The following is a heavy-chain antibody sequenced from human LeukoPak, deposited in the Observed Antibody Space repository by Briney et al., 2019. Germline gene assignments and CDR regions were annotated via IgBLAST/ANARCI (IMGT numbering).Heavy chain of an antibody. D-gene: IGHD1-26*01. CDR3: AKSGGYGLIDY. V-gene: IGHV4-39*01. CDR2: IYYTGNT. J-gene: IGHJ4*02. CDR1: GASISGSGYY. Sequence: SETLSLTCAVSGASISGSGYYLGWIRQPPGKGLEWIGNIYYTGNTYYNAPLQSRVTISIDTSKNQFSLRLNSVTAADTATYYCAKSGGYGLIDYWGQGTLVTVSS.